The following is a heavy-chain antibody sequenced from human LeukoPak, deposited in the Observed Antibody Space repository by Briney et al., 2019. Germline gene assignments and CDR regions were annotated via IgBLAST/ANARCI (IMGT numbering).Heavy chain of an antibody. CDR3: AKALNYGGNSGFDY. V-gene: IGHV3-23*01. CDR2: ISGSGGST. Sequence: GGSLRLSCAASGFTFSSYAMSWVRQAPGKGLEWVSAISGSGGSTYYADSVKGRFTISRDNSKNTLHLQMNSLRAEDTAVYYCAKALNYGGNSGFDYWGQGTLVTVSS. D-gene: IGHD4-23*01. CDR1: GFTFSSYA. J-gene: IGHJ4*02.